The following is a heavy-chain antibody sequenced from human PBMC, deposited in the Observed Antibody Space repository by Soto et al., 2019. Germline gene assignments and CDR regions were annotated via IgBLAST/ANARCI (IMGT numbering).Heavy chain of an antibody. V-gene: IGHV3-48*01. CDR2: ISSSSSTI. CDR3: ASGPQYCDSSGYGY. J-gene: IGHJ4*02. Sequence: EVQLVESGGGLVQPGGSLRLSCAASGFTFSSYSMNWVRQAPGKGLEWVSYISSSSSTIYYADSVKGRFTISRDNAKNSQDLQMNSLRAEDTAVYYCASGPQYCDSSGYGYWGQGTLVTASS. CDR1: GFTFSSYS. D-gene: IGHD3-22*01.